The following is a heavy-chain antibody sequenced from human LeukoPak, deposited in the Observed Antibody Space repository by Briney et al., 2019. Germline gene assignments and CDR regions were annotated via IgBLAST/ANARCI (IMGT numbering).Heavy chain of an antibody. CDR1: GGSISSYY. CDR2: IYTSGST. J-gene: IGHJ5*02. CDR3: ARYTGDSSSSVWFDP. V-gene: IGHV4-4*09. D-gene: IGHD6-6*01. Sequence: PSETLSLTCTVSGGSISSYYWSWIRQPPGKGLEWIGYIYTSGSTNYNPSLKSRVTISVDTSKNQFSLKLSSVTAADTAVYYCARYTGDSSSSVWFDPWGQGTLVTVSS.